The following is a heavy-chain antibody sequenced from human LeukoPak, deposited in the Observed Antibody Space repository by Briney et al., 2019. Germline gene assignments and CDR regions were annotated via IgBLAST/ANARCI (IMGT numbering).Heavy chain of an antibody. CDR2: IWYGGSNK. CDR3: AKSGGRPGQDYFDY. Sequence: GGPLNLSCAAPGFPSSTNGMHWVGQPPGKGLEWVAVIWYGGSNKYYADSVKGRFTISRDNSKNTLYLQMNSLRAEDTAVYYCAKSGGRPGQDYFDYWGQGTLVTVSS. V-gene: IGHV3-30*02. CDR1: GFPSSTNG. J-gene: IGHJ4*02. D-gene: IGHD1-14*01.